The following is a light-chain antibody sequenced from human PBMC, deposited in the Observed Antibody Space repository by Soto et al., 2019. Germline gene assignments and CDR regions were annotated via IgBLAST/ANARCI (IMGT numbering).Light chain of an antibody. J-gene: IGKJ1*01. Sequence: ETVLTQSPGTLSLSPGERATLSCRASQSVSSSYLAWYQQKPGQAPRLLIYDASSRATVIPDRFSGSGSGTDFTLTISTLEPEDFAVYYCQQYVRSPPSWTFGQGTKVEIK. CDR1: QSVSSSY. CDR3: QQYVRSPPSWT. CDR2: DAS. V-gene: IGKV3-20*01.